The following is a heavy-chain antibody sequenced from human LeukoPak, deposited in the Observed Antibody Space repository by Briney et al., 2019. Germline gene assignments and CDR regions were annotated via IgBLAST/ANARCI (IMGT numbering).Heavy chain of an antibody. V-gene: IGHV3-23*01. D-gene: IGHD4-17*01. CDR3: AKDPVLTTVTTEYYFDY. CDR1: GFTFSTYA. CDR2: IGGGGYRT. J-gene: IGHJ4*02. Sequence: GGSLRLSCAASGFTFSTYAMSWVRQAPGKGLEWVSGIGGGGYRTYYADSVKGRCTISRDDSKNTLYLQMNSLRAEDTAVYYCAKDPVLTTVTTEYYFDYWGQGTLVTVSS.